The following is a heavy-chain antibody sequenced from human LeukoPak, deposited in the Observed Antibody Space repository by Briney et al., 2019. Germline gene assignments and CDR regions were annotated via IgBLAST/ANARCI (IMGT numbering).Heavy chain of an antibody. CDR1: GFTFGDYA. J-gene: IGHJ4*02. CDR3: SSGLYYDSLSDLFDY. D-gene: IGHD3-3*01. Sequence: GRSLRLSCTASGFTFGDYAMSWVRQAPGKGPEWVGFIRRKANGGTTEYAASVKGRFTISRDDSKSIAYLQMNSLKTEDKAVYYCSSGLYYDSLSDLFDYWVQETLVSVSS. CDR2: IRRKANGGTT. V-gene: IGHV3-49*04.